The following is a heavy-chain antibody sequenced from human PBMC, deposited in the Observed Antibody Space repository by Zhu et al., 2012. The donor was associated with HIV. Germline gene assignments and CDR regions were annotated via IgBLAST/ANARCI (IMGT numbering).Heavy chain of an antibody. CDR3: AKGRSPDFSRPSRYFDRVMNQSPPTSRRYGLDV. V-gene: IGHV4-34*01. CDR1: DESFNGHY. CDR2: INHRGTT. Sequence: QVQLQQWGAGLLKPSETLSLTCAVYDESFNGHYWTWIRQPLGKGLEWIGEINHRGTTNYNPSLTSRVTISVDTSKKRFSLKLNSVTAADTAVYYCAKGRSPDFSRPSRYFDRVMNQSPPTSRRYGLDVWGQGTTVTVSS. D-gene: IGHD3-9*01. J-gene: IGHJ6*02.